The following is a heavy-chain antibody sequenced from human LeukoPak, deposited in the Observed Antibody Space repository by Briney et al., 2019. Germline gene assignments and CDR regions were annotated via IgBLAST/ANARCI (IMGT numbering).Heavy chain of an antibody. CDR1: GGSFSGYY. V-gene: IGHV4-34*01. D-gene: IGHD6-13*01. J-gene: IGHJ5*02. CDR2: INHSGST. CDR3: ARDVFEYSSSWVPYNWFDP. Sequence: SETLSLTCTVYGGSFSGYYWSWIRQPPGKGLEWIGEINHSGSTNYNPSLKSRVTISVDTSKNQFSLKLSSVTAADTAVYYCARDVFEYSSSWVPYNWFDPWGQGTLVTVSS.